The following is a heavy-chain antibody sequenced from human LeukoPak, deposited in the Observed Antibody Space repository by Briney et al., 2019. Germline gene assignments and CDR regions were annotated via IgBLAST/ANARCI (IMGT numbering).Heavy chain of an antibody. J-gene: IGHJ4*02. CDR1: GFTFSSYA. CDR3: AKSLGRGWSTTRSFDY. D-gene: IGHD6-19*01. V-gene: IGHV3-23*01. Sequence: GGSLRLSCAASGFTFSSYAMSWVRQAPGKGLEWVSAISGSGGSTYYADSVKGRFTISRDNTKNTLYLQMNSLRAEDTAVYYCAKSLGRGWSTTRSFDYWGQGTLVTVSS. CDR2: ISGSGGST.